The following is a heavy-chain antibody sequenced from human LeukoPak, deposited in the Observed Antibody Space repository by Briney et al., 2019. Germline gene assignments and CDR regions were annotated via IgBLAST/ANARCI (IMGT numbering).Heavy chain of an antibody. CDR2: INPNSGGT. CDR3: ARFPRFLEWLTIPFDY. Sequence: ASVKVSCKASGYTFTGYYMHWVRQAPGQGLEWMGWINPNSGGTNYAQKFQGRVTMTRDTSISTAYMELSGLRSDDTAVYYCARFPRFLEWLTIPFDYWGQGTLVTVSS. CDR1: GYTFTGYY. J-gene: IGHJ4*02. D-gene: IGHD3-3*01. V-gene: IGHV1-2*02.